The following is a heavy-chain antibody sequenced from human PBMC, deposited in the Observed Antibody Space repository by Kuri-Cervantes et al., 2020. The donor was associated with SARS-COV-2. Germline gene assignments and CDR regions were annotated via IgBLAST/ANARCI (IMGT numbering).Heavy chain of an antibody. J-gene: IGHJ6*02. Sequence: LSLTCAASGFTFSSCAMHWVRLAPGKGLEWVAFISYDGSNEYYADSVRGRFTISRDNSKNTLYLQMNSLRAEDTAVYYCARDSVAEHYYYGMDVWGQGTTVTVSS. V-gene: IGHV3-30*07. D-gene: IGHD1-14*01. CDR2: ISYDGSNE. CDR1: GFTFSSCA. CDR3: ARDSVAEHYYYGMDV.